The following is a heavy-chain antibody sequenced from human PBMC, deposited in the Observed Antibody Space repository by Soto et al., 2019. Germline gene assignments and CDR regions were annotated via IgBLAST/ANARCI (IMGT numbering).Heavy chain of an antibody. CDR2: IYLDDDK. CDR1: GFSLTNSGVG. J-gene: IGHJ4*02. CDR3: AHRVLRAVFGLVTTTAIYFDF. D-gene: IGHD3-3*01. Sequence: QITLNESGPTVVRPTETLTLTCRFSGFSLTNSGVGVGWVRQSPGKAPEWLALIYLDDDKRYSESLKSRLTITKDTSKNQVVLTVANLDPTDTATYYCAHRVLRAVFGLVTTTAIYFDFWGQGTPVAVSS. V-gene: IGHV2-5*02.